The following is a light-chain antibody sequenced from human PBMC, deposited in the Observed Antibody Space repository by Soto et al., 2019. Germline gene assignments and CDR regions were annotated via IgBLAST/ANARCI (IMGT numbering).Light chain of an antibody. CDR3: SSHAASGV. CDR1: SSDVGTYNY. CDR2: EVT. Sequence: QSALTQPPSASGSPGQSVTISCTGTSSDVGTYNYVSWYQHHPGKAPKLIIYEVTNRPSGVPDRFSGSKSGNTASLTVSGIQPEDEANYYCSSHAASGVFGGGTKLTVL. J-gene: IGLJ3*02. V-gene: IGLV2-8*01.